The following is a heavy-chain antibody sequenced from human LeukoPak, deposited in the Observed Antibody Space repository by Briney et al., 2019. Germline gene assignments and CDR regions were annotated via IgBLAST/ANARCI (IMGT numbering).Heavy chain of an antibody. V-gene: IGHV3-48*03. CDR2: ISTSGRST. J-gene: IGHJ4*02. Sequence: DGSLRLSCTASGFTFSSYQMIWVRQAPGKGLEWVSYISTSGRSTYYAESVKGQFTIARDNAKNSLYMQMNSLKAEDTAVYYCARDREESSSSYLRGDYWGQGALVTVSS. CDR3: ARDREESSSSYLRGDY. D-gene: IGHD6-6*01. CDR1: GFTFSSYQ.